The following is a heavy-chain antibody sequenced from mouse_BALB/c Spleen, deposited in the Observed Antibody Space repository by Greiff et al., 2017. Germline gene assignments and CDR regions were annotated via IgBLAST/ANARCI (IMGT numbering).Heavy chain of an antibody. Sequence: QVQLQQPGAELVKPGTSVKLSCKASGYTFTSYWINWVKLRPGQGLEWIGDIYPGSGSTNYNEKFKSKATLTVDTSSSTAYMQLSSLASEDSALYYCARSPIYDYGSSDAMDYWGQGTSVTVAS. CDR2: IYPGSGST. D-gene: IGHD1-1*01. CDR1: GYTFTSYW. CDR3: ARSPIYDYGSSDAMDY. J-gene: IGHJ4*01. V-gene: IGHV1-55*01.